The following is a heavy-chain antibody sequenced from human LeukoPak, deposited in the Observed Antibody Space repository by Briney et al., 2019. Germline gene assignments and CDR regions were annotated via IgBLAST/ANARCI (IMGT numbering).Heavy chain of an antibody. J-gene: IGHJ4*02. CDR1: GGSISSYY. Sequence: PSETLSLTCIVSGGSISSYYWSWIRQPPGKGLEWIGYIYYSGSTNYNPSLKSRVTISVDTSKNQFSLKLSSVTAADTAVYYCARDHYNYYFDYWGQGTLVTVSS. CDR3: ARDHYNYYFDY. D-gene: IGHD5-24*01. CDR2: IYYSGST. V-gene: IGHV4-59*01.